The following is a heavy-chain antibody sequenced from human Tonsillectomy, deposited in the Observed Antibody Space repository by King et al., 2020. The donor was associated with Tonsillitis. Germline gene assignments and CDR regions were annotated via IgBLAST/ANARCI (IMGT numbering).Heavy chain of an antibody. CDR1: GFTFSSYG. J-gene: IGHJ4*02. CDR3: VRDPSSLGYSYFDY. Sequence: VQLVESGGGVVQPGRSLRLSCAASGFTFSSYGLHWVRQAPDKGLEWVAVISYDGSNKYYADSVKGRFTISRDNSKNTLYLQMNSLRAEDTAVYYCVRDPSSLGYSYFDYWGQGTLVTVSS. V-gene: IGHV3-30-3*01. CDR2: ISYDGSNK. D-gene: IGHD5-18*01.